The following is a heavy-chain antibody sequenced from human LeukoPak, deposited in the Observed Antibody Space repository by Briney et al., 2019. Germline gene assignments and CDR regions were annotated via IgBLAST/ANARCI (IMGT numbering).Heavy chain of an antibody. J-gene: IGHJ4*02. CDR2: IKQDGSKK. CDR3: TRVGYIDEGIDY. V-gene: IGHV3-7*04. Sequence: GGSLRLSCVASGFPFSSYRMTWVRQAPGKGLEWVANIKQDGSKKSYVDSVKGRFTISRDNAKNSLYLQMSSLRAEDTAIYYCTRVGYIDEGIDYWGQGTLVTVSS. D-gene: IGHD5-24*01. CDR1: GFPFSSYR.